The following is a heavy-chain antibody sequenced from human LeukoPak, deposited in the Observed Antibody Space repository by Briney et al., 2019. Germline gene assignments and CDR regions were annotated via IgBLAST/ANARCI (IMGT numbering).Heavy chain of an antibody. CDR1: GFRFRTYE. Sequence: GGSLRLSCEASGFRFRTYEMNWVRQAPGKGLERVSYISSGGNSKYYADSVKGRFTVSRDNVKNSLYLQMNSLRAEDTAVYYCARDHMVEVGSYGLDVWGQGTSVTVSS. CDR2: ISSGGNSK. V-gene: IGHV3-48*03. D-gene: IGHD2-15*01. J-gene: IGHJ6*02. CDR3: ARDHMVEVGSYGLDV.